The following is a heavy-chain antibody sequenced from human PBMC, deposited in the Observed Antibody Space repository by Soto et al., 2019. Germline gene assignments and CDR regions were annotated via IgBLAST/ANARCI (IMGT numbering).Heavy chain of an antibody. CDR1: GFTFSSYA. CDR3: ARDGVVRRFSECYLAGYYYYGMDV. J-gene: IGHJ6*02. V-gene: IGHV3-23*01. Sequence: PGGSLRLSWAASGFTFSSYAMSGVRQAPGKGLEWVSAISGSGGSTYYADSVKGRFTISRDNAKNSLYLQMNSLRAEDTAVYYCARDGVVRRFSECYLAGYYYYGMDVWGLETTLTISS. CDR2: ISGSGGST. D-gene: IGHD3-3*01.